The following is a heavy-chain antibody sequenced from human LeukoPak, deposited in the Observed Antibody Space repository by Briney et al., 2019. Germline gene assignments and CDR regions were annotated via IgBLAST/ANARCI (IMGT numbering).Heavy chain of an antibody. CDR3: ARPDSSGHPTN. CDR1: GFSFNNYW. CDR2: INRDGSST. J-gene: IGHJ4*02. V-gene: IGHV3-74*01. Sequence: GRSLRLSCTASGFSFNNYWMHWVRHAPGLGLVWVSRINRDGSSTNYVDSVKGRFTISRDNAKNTLYLQMDSLTAEDTAMYYCARPDSSGHPTNWGQGTLVTVSS. D-gene: IGHD3-22*01.